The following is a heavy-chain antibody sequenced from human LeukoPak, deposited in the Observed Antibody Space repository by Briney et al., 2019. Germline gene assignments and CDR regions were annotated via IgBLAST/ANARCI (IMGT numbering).Heavy chain of an antibody. CDR2: KPYDGSKK. V-gene: IGHV3-30*18. Sequence: QAGRSLRLSCAASGFTFSSYGMHWVRQAPGKGLEWVAVKPYDGSKKYYADSVKGRFTISRDNSKNTLYLQMNSLRAEDTAVYYCAKDPAVRGVIIPLNWFDPWGQGTLVTVSS. D-gene: IGHD3-10*01. J-gene: IGHJ5*02. CDR1: GFTFSSYG. CDR3: AKDPAVRGVIIPLNWFDP.